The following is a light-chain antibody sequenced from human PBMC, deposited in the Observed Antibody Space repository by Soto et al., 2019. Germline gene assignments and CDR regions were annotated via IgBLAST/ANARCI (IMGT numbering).Light chain of an antibody. Sequence: EIVLTQAPGTLSLSPGERATLSCRARQSIRSDYLAWCPLKPGQAPRLLLYGTSSRATGIPHRFSGNGSGTDFPLNISRLEPEDFAVYYCQQYGGSPPVTFGPGTKVDIK. CDR3: QQYGGSPPVT. J-gene: IGKJ3*01. CDR1: QSIRSDY. CDR2: GTS. V-gene: IGKV3-20*01.